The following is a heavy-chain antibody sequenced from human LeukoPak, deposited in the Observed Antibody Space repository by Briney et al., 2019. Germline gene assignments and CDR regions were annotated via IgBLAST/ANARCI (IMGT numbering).Heavy chain of an antibody. V-gene: IGHV3-49*04. J-gene: IGHJ6*02. CDR1: GFSFGDYA. CDR2: IRSKAYGGPP. D-gene: IGHD3-3*01. Sequence: GGSLRLSCTPSGFSFGDYAMSWVRQGPGKGLEWVGVIRSKAYGGPPEYAASVKGRFTIPRDDSKSIVYLQMNSLKTEDTAVYYCTRGRGYSTYYYYYGMDVWGQGTTVTVSS. CDR3: TRGRGYSTYYYYYGMDV.